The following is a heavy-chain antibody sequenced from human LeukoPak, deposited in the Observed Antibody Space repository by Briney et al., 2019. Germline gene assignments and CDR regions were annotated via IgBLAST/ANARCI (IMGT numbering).Heavy chain of an antibody. Sequence: DSVKGRFTISRDNAKNSLYLQMNSLRVEDTAVYYCAREGWSSSSYYFDYWGQGTLVTVSS. V-gene: IGHV3-11*06. CDR3: AREGWSSSSYYFDY. J-gene: IGHJ4*02. D-gene: IGHD6-6*01.